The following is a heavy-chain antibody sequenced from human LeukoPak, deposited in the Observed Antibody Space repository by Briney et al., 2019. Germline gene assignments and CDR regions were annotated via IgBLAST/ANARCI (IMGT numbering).Heavy chain of an antibody. D-gene: IGHD2-15*01. V-gene: IGHV1-18*01. CDR3: ARTRGAGYCSGGSCPGGFDP. CDR1: GYTFTSYG. J-gene: IGHJ5*02. Sequence: ASVKVSCKASGYTFTSYGISWVRQAPGQGLEWMGWISAYNGNTNYAQKLQGRVTMTTDTSTSTAYMELRSLRSDDTAVYYCARTRGAGYCSGGSCPGGFDPWGQGTLVTVSS. CDR2: ISAYNGNT.